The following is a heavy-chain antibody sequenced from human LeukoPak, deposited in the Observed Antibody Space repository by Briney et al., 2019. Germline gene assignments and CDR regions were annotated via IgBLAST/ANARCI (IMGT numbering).Heavy chain of an antibody. V-gene: IGHV3-48*03. D-gene: IGHD4-17*01. CDR3: ARHDYGELFYY. CDR2: ISSSGSNI. Sequence: GGSLRLSCAASGFTLSSYDMNWVRQAPGKGLEWVSYISSSGSNIYYADSVKGRFTIYRDNAKNSLYLEMNSLRAEGTAVYCWARHDYGELFYYWGQGTLVTVSS. J-gene: IGHJ4*02. CDR1: GFTLSSYD.